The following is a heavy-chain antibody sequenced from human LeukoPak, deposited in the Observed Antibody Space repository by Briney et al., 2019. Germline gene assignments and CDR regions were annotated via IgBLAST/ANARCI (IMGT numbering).Heavy chain of an antibody. J-gene: IGHJ4*02. Sequence: TSETLSLTCIVPAGSTRGYYWSWIRQPPGKGLEWIGYIYYSGSTKYNPSLKSRVTISVDTSKNQFSLKLSSVTAADTAVYYCARGPPPDFDYWGRGTLVTVSS. CDR2: IYYSGST. V-gene: IGHV4-59*12. CDR3: ARGPPPDFDY. CDR1: AGSTRGYY.